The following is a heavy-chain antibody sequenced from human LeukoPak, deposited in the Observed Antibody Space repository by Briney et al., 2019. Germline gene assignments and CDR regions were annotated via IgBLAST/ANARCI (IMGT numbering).Heavy chain of an antibody. CDR1: GGSIISSSYY. CDR3: ASFIEYTSSDAFDI. D-gene: IGHD6-6*01. V-gene: IGHV4-39*01. CDR2: IYSSGST. J-gene: IGHJ3*02. Sequence: SETLSLTCTVSGGSIISSSYYWGRIRQPPGKGLEWIGSIYSSGSTYYNPSLKSRVTISVDTSKNQFSLRLRSVSAADTAVYYCASFIEYTSSDAFDIWGQGTTVTVSS.